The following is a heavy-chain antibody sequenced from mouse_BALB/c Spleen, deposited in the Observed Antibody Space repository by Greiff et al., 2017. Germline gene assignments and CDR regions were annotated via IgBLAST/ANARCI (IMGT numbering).Heavy chain of an antibody. J-gene: IGHJ4*01. D-gene: IGHD2-3*01. CDR2: ILPGSGST. V-gene: IGHV1-9*01. Sequence: QVQLQQSGAELMKPGASVKISCKATGYTFSSYWIEWVKQRPGHGLEWIGEILPGSGSTNYNEKFKGKATFTADTSSNTAYMQLSSLTSEDSAVYYCARDSYDGYYRYYAMDYWGQGTSVTVSS. CDR3: ARDSYDGYYRYYAMDY. CDR1: GYTFSSYW.